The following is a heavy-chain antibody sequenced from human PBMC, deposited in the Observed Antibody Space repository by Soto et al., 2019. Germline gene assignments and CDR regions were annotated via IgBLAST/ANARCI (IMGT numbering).Heavy chain of an antibody. CDR1: GYTFSGYG. CDR2: ISGYNGDT. Sequence: ASVKVSCEASGYTFSGYGIGWLRQAPGQGLEWMGWISGYNGDTNYAQKFQGRVTMTVDTSTTTAFMELTSLTSDDRAVYYCAKNGQPPYYYYGMDVWGQGTTVTVSS. CDR3: AKNGQPPYYYYGMDV. D-gene: IGHD2-8*01. V-gene: IGHV1-18*01. J-gene: IGHJ6*02.